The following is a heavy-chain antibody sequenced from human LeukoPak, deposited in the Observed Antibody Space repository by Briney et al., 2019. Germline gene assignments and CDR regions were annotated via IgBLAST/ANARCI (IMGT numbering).Heavy chain of an antibody. CDR3: ARQSPGSSGYYYVY. CDR1: GGSISTSSYY. J-gene: IGHJ4*02. Sequence: SETLSLTCIVSGGSISTSSYYWGWIRQPPGKGLEWIGTIYYSGSTYYNPSLKSRDTISVDTSKNQFSLKLSSVTAADTAVYYCARQSPGSSGYYYVYWGQGTLVTVSS. CDR2: IYYSGST. D-gene: IGHD3-22*01. V-gene: IGHV4-39*01.